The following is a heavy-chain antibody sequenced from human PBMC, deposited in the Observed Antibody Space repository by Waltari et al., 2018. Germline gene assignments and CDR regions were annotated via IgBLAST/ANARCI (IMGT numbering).Heavy chain of an antibody. V-gene: IGHV1-2*02. CDR2: IKTNSGET. CDR1: GYSFSDYD. Sequence: QVQLVQSGAEVGQPGASVKVSCQATGYSFSDYDIHWVRQAPGQGLEWMAWIKTNSGETKYAQKFQGRVTLTRDTSISTAYMELPRMTVDDTAVYYCARGNHLDFWGQGTIVTVSS. J-gene: IGHJ4*02. CDR3: ARGNHLDF.